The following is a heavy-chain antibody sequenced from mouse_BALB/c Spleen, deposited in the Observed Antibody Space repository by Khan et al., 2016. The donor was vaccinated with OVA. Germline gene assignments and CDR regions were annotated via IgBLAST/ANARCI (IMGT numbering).Heavy chain of an antibody. CDR3: ARGNWQAYYFDY. V-gene: IGHV1S136*01. D-gene: IGHD3-2*02. Sequence: EVQLQQSGPELVKPGASVKMSCKPSGYIFTNYVMHWVKQKPGQGLEWIGYINPYNGGTKYNEKFKGKATLASDKSSITAYMELSSLTSEDSAVYYCARGNWQAYYFDYGGQGTTLTLSS. CDR1: GYIFTNYV. J-gene: IGHJ2*01. CDR2: INPYNGGT.